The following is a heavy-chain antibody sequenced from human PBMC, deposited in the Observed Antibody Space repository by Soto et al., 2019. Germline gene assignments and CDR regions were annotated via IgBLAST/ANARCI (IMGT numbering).Heavy chain of an antibody. CDR1: GGSISSDDYY. Sequence: QVQLQESGPGLVKPSQILSLTCTVSGGSISSDDYYWSWIRQPPGRGLEWIGYIHYSGSTYYNPSLKSRVTISVGTSKTQFSLNLSSVTAADTAVYYCASGRGGVCYSFQYWGQGTLVTVSS. CDR3: ASGRGGVCYSFQY. CDR2: IHYSGST. D-gene: IGHD2-21*02. J-gene: IGHJ1*01. V-gene: IGHV4-30-4*01.